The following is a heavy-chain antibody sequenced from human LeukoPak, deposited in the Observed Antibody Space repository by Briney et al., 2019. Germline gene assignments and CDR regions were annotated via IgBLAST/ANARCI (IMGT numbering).Heavy chain of an antibody. CDR2: IIPIFGTA. Sequence: ASVKVSCKAPGGTFSSYAISWVRQAPGQGLEWMGGIIPIFGTANYAQKFQGRVTITADKSTSTAYMELSSLRSEDTAVYYCAGTMVRGVYDYWGQGTLVTVSS. V-gene: IGHV1-69*06. J-gene: IGHJ4*02. CDR3: AGTMVRGVYDY. D-gene: IGHD3-10*01. CDR1: GGTFSSYA.